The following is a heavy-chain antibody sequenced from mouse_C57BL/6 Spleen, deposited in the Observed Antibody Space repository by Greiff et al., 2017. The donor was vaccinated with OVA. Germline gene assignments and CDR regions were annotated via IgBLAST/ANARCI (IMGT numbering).Heavy chain of an antibody. CDR2: INPNNGGT. CDR1: GYTFTDYN. J-gene: IGHJ1*03. D-gene: IGHD3-3*01. V-gene: IGHV1-18*01. CDR3: AREGTNYYFDV. Sequence: EVQLHQSGPELVKPGASVKLPCKASGYTFTDYNMDWVKQSHGKSLEWIGDINPNNGGTIYNQKFKGKATLTVDKSSSTAYMELRSLTYDDTAVYYCAREGTNYYFDVWGTGTTVTVSS.